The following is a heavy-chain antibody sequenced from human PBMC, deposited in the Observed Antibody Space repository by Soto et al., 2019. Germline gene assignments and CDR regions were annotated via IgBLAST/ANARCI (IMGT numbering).Heavy chain of an antibody. CDR3: ARRGYGSRWPNVYMDV. J-gene: IGHJ6*03. V-gene: IGHV3-64*01. CDR1: GCTFRDYG. Sequence: VSLRVSYRASGCTFRDYGRHWVSKEKGKGLEYVSGISNNGAHTDYAKSVKGRFTISRDNSENTLYLQMGSLRAEDMALYYFARRGYGSRWPNVYMDVWGKGTTVNVSS. D-gene: IGHD6-13*01. CDR2: ISNNGAHT.